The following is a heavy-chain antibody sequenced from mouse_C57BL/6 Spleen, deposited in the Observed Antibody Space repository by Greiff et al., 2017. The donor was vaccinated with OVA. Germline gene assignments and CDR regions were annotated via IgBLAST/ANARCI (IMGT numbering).Heavy chain of an antibody. Sequence: EVKLMESGGGLVKPGGSLKLSCAASGFTFSSYAMSWVRQTPEKRLEWVATISDGGSYTYYPDNVKGRFTISRDNAKNNLYLQMSHLKSEDTAMYYCARGQLRLRGFDYWGQGTTLTVSS. CDR2: ISDGGSYT. V-gene: IGHV5-4*03. CDR3: ARGQLRLRGFDY. J-gene: IGHJ2*01. D-gene: IGHD3-2*02. CDR1: GFTFSSYA.